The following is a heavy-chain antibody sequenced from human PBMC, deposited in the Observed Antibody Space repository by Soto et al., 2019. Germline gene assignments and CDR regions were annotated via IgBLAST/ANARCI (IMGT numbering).Heavy chain of an antibody. Sequence: GGSLRLSCAATGFTFTSYWMHWVRQAPGKGLVWVSRINGDGSNTFYADSVKGRLTISRDNAKNTVYLQMNSLRVEDTAVYYCARGIQYRYGMDVWGQGTTVTV. J-gene: IGHJ6*02. V-gene: IGHV3-74*01. CDR3: ARGIQYRYGMDV. D-gene: IGHD4-4*01. CDR1: GFTFTSYW. CDR2: INGDGSNT.